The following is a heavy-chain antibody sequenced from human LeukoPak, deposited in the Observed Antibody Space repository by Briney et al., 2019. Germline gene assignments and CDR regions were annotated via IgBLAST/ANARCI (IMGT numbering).Heavy chain of an antibody. V-gene: IGHV4-59*08. J-gene: IGHJ4*02. Sequence: SETLSLNCTVSGGSISSYYWSWILQPPGPALESLGYLYYSGSTNYNPSLKSRVTISVDTSKNQFSLKLSSVAAADTAVYYCARTALNWATAHYFDYWGQGTLVTVSS. CDR3: ARTALNWATAHYFDY. D-gene: IGHD7-27*01. CDR1: GGSISSYY. CDR2: LYYSGST.